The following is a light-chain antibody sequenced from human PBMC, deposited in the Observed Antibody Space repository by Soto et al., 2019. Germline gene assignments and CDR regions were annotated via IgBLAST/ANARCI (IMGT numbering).Light chain of an antibody. J-gene: IGKJ1*01. V-gene: IGKV1-5*01. Sequence: DIQMTQSPSTLSASVGDRVTITCRASQRISSWLAWYQQKPGKAPKLLIYDASSLESGVPSRFSGRGSGTEFTLTISSLQPDDFATYYCQHFNSYPWTFGQGTRWIS. CDR3: QHFNSYPWT. CDR2: DAS. CDR1: QRISSW.